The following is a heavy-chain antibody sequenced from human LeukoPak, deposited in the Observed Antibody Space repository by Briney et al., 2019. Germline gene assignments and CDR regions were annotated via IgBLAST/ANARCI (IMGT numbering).Heavy chain of an antibody. CDR1: GFTFSRYV. CDR2: IWYDGSNK. CDR3: ASDKGWEYRGVMYDF. V-gene: IGHV3-33*01. D-gene: IGHD3-10*01. Sequence: GGSLRLSCAESGFTFSRYVMHWVRQAPGKGLEWVAVIWYDGSNKYYADSVKGRFTISRDNSKNTLYLQMNRLRAEDTAVFYCASDKGWEYRGVMYDFGGQGTLVTVSS. J-gene: IGHJ4*02.